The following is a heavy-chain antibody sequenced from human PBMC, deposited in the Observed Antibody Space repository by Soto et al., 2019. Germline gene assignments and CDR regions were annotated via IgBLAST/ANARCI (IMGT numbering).Heavy chain of an antibody. Sequence: PXESLTLSFAASGFTFSSYAMHGVRQAPGKGLEWVAVISYDGSNKYYADSVKGRFTISRDNSKNTLYLQMNSLRAEDTAVYYCAREVVITTYYYYYGMDVWGQGTTVTVSS. CDR1: GFTFSSYA. CDR2: ISYDGSNK. J-gene: IGHJ6*02. D-gene: IGHD3-22*01. CDR3: AREVVITTYYYYYGMDV. V-gene: IGHV3-30-3*01.